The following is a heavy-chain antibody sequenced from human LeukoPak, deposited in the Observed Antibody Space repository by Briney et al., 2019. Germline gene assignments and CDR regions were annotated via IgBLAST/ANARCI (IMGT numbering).Heavy chain of an antibody. CDR3: ARDLGYCTNGVCHTRFDY. J-gene: IGHJ4*02. V-gene: IGHV1-46*01. Sequence: ASVKVSCKASGYTFTSYYMHWARQAPGQGLEWMGIINPSGGSTSYAQKFQGRVTMTRDTSTSTVYMELSSLRSEDTAVYYCARDLGYCTNGVCHTRFDYWGQGTLVAVSS. CDR1: GYTFTSYY. CDR2: INPSGGST. D-gene: IGHD2-8*01.